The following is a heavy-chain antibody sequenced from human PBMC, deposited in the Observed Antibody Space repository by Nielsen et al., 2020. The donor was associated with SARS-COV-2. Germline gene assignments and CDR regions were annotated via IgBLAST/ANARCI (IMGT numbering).Heavy chain of an antibody. J-gene: IGHJ4*02. Sequence: SETLFLTCAVYGGSFSGYYWSWIRQPPGKGLEWIGEINHSGSTNYNPSLKSRVTISVDTSKNQFSLKLSSVTAADTAVYYCARQLFTTYFDYWGQGTLVTVSS. CDR3: ARQLFTTYFDY. D-gene: IGHD2-2*01. CDR2: INHSGST. CDR1: GGSFSGYY. V-gene: IGHV4-34*01.